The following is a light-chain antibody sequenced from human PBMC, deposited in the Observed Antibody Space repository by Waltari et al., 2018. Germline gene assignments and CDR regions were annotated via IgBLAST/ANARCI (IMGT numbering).Light chain of an antibody. CDR2: GAT. J-gene: IGKJ1*01. CDR3: QQYDKWPPT. CDR1: QSVSTI. V-gene: IGKV3D-15*01. Sequence: EIVMTQSPATLSVSPGERATLSCRASQSVSTILAWYQQKPGQAPRLLIYGATNRATGIPARFSDSGSGTGFTLTINSLQSEDFAVYYCQQYDKWPPTFGQGTKVDI.